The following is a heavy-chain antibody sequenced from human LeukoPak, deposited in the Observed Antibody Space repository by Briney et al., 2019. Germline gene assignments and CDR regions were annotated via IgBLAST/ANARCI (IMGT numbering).Heavy chain of an antibody. J-gene: IGHJ4*02. CDR1: GFTFSNYL. V-gene: IGHV3-15*01. CDR3: TRYSSSCFDY. CDR2: IKTKTEGGTT. Sequence: PGGSLRLSCEGSGFTFSNYLMSWVRQAPGKGLEWVGRIKTKTEGGTTDYATLVKGRFTISRDDSKNTLYLQMNSLKTEDTAVYYCTRYSSSCFDYWGQGTLVTVSS. D-gene: IGHD6-13*01.